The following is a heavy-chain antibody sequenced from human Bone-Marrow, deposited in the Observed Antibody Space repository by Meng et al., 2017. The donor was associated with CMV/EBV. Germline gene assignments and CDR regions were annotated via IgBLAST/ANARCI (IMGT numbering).Heavy chain of an antibody. J-gene: IGHJ5*02. CDR2: MNPNSGNT. Sequence: ASVKVSYKASGYSFTSYDINWVRQATGQGLEWMGWMNPNSGNTGYAQKFQGRVTMTRNTSISTAYMELSSLRSEDTAVYYCASDVEYCSSTSCSNWFDPWGQGTLVTVSS. CDR3: ASDVEYCSSTSCSNWFDP. D-gene: IGHD2-2*01. CDR1: GYSFTSYD. V-gene: IGHV1-8*01.